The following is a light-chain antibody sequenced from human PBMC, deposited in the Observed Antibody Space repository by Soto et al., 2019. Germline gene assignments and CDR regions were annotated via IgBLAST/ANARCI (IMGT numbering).Light chain of an antibody. CDR3: QHFKSFPIT. CDR2: TIS. Sequence: IQCTQSPSPLSASVGSRSPIPVRASQGVSSFLAWYQQKPGKAPKLLIYTISTLQSGVPSRFSGSGSGTDLTLTISSLQPEDFATYFCQHFKSFPITFGQGTRLEIK. J-gene: IGKJ5*01. V-gene: IGKV1-9*01. CDR1: QGVSSF.